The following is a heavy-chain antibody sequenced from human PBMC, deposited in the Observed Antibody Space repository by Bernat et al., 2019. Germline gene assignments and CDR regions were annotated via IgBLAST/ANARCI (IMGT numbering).Heavy chain of an antibody. J-gene: IGHJ4*02. D-gene: IGHD3-22*01. Sequence: QVQLVQSGAEVKKPGASVKVSCKASGYTFTKFAIHWVRQAPGQRLEWLGWLNTGNGDTKYSQRFQDRFKITRDTSADTSYMEVNSLRSEDTAVYYCARVRLQWFREIPFDYWGQGSLVTVSS. CDR1: GYTFTKFA. V-gene: IGHV1-3*04. CDR3: ARVRLQWFREIPFDY. CDR2: LNTGNGDT.